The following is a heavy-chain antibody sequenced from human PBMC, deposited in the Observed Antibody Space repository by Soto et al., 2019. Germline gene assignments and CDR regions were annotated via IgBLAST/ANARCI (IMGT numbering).Heavy chain of an antibody. D-gene: IGHD1-26*01. V-gene: IGHV4-4*02. Sequence: SATLSLTCTVYGGSITNSNWWSWVRLPPAKGLEWIGDIYHAGSTKYNPSLERRVTMSVDTSNNQFALTLTSVAAADTAVYFCARGPPIVCNTTPLESWGPGTLVTVSS. CDR3: ARGPPIVCNTTPLES. CDR1: GGSITNSNW. J-gene: IGHJ4*02. CDR2: IYHAGST.